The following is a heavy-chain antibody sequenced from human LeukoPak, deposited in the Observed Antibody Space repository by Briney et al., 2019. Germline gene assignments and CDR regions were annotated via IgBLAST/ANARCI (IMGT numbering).Heavy chain of an antibody. Sequence: PSETLSLTCAVAAYCVNSGLVWGWIRQPPGKGLEWIATIYHNRITHYNTSLKSRVTISVDTSKNQFSLKMSSVTAEDTAVYYCARGVALSDHGIIDSWGQGTLATVSS. CDR2: IYHNRIT. J-gene: IGHJ4*02. D-gene: IGHD1-1*01. CDR3: ARGVALSDHGIIDS. CDR1: AYCVNSGLV. V-gene: IGHV4-38-2*01.